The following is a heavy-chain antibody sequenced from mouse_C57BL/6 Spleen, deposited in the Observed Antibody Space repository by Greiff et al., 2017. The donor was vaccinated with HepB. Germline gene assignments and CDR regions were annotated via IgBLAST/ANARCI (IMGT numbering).Heavy chain of an antibody. Sequence: EVQLQQSGPELVKPGASVKISCKASGYTFTDYYMNWVKQSHGKSLEWIGDINPNNGGTSYNQKFKGKATLTVDKSSSTAYMELRSLTSEDSAVYYCARRITTVVATSYLDYWGQGTTLTVSS. CDR1: GYTFTDYY. D-gene: IGHD1-1*01. CDR3: ARRITTVVATSYLDY. J-gene: IGHJ2*01. V-gene: IGHV1-26*01. CDR2: INPNNGGT.